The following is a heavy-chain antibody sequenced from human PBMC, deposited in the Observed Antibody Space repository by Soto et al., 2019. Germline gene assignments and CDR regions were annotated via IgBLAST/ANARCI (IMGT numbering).Heavy chain of an antibody. CDR2: IWYDGSDK. D-gene: IGHD4-17*01. CDR1: GFTFSRSD. Sequence: QVQLVESGGGVVQPGRSLRLSCAASGFTFSRSDMHWVRQAPGKGLEWVADIWYDGSDKNYAESVKGRFTISRDNSNNTMYLQMSSLRDEDTAVYYCARDGMHYGEGGGMDVWGQGTTVTVSS. J-gene: IGHJ6*02. V-gene: IGHV3-33*01. CDR3: ARDGMHYGEGGGMDV.